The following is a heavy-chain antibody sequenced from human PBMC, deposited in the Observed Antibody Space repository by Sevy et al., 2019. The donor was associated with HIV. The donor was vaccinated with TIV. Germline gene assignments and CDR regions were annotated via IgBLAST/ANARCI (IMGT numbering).Heavy chain of an antibody. CDR2: IYYSGST. J-gene: IGHJ5*02. D-gene: IGHD3-10*01. CDR1: GGSISSGDYY. V-gene: IGHV4-30-4*01. CDR3: ARAKFGGFGGLGENLFDP. Sequence: SETLSLTCTVSGGSISSGDYYWSWIRQPPGRGLEWIGYIYYSGSTYYNPSLQSRVTISVDTSKNQFPLKLSSVTSADTAGYYCARAKFGGFGGLGENLFDPWGPGTLVTVSS.